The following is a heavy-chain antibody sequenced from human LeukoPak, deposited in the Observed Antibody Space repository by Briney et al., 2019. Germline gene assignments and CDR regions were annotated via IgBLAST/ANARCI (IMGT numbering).Heavy chain of an antibody. Sequence: ASVKVSCKASGYTFTGYYMHWVRQAPGQGLEWMGWINPNSGGTNYAQKFQGRVTMTRDTSISTAYMELSRLRSDDTAVYYCARVLRYFDWLSPLGYWGQGTLVTVSS. CDR2: INPNSGGT. CDR3: ARVLRYFDWLSPLGY. CDR1: GYTFTGYY. D-gene: IGHD3-9*01. J-gene: IGHJ4*02. V-gene: IGHV1-2*02.